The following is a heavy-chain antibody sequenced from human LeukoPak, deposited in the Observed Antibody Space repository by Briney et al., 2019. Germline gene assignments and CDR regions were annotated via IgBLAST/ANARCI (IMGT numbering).Heavy chain of an antibody. V-gene: IGHV3-7*01. CDR2: IKHDGSKK. J-gene: IGHJ4*02. Sequence: PGGSLRLSCAASGFIFTNYFMRWVRQAPGKGLEWVASIKHDGSKKYYVDSVRGRFTISRDNTKNSLYLQMSSLRAEDTAVYYCATDRGWRTSGYYLYYFEYWGQGTLVTFSS. D-gene: IGHD3-3*01. CDR1: GFIFTNYF. CDR3: ATDRGWRTSGYYLYYFEY.